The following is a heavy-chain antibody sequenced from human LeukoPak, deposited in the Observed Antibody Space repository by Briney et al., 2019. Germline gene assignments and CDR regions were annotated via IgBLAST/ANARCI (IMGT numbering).Heavy chain of an antibody. V-gene: IGHV1-18*01. CDR3: ARVGVSSALGYCSGGSCYAPDDY. CDR1: GYTFTSYG. D-gene: IGHD2-15*01. Sequence: ASVKVSCKASGYTFTSYGISWLRQAPGQGLEWMGWISAYNGNTNYAQKLQGRVTMTTDTSTSTAYMELRSLRSDDTAVYYCARVGVSSALGYCSGGSCYAPDDYWGQGTLVTVSS. CDR2: ISAYNGNT. J-gene: IGHJ4*02.